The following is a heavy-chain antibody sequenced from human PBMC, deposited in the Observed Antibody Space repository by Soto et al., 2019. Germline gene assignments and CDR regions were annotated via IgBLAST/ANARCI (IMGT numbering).Heavy chain of an antibody. CDR2: IKQDGSEK. V-gene: IGHV3-7*01. D-gene: IGHD3-16*02. CDR1: GFTFSSYW. Sequence: GGSLRLSCAASGFTFSSYWMSWVRQAPGKGLEWVANIKQDGSEKYYVDSVKGRFTISRDNAKNPLYLQMNSLRAEDTAVYYCARDSRNYDYIWGSYRTDAFDIWGQGTMVTVSS. CDR3: ARDSRNYDYIWGSYRTDAFDI. J-gene: IGHJ3*02.